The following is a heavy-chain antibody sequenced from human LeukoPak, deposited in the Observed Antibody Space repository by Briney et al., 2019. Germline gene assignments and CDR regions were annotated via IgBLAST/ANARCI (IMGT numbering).Heavy chain of an antibody. CDR1: GFIFSNYW. V-gene: IGHV3-7*01. Sequence: GGSLRLSCAASGFIFSNYWMSWVRQAPGKGLEWVANIKQDESEKYYVDSVKGRFTISRDNAKNSLYLQMNSLRAEDTAVYYCARKNGLDYWGQGTLVTVSS. CDR3: ARKNGLDY. J-gene: IGHJ4*02. CDR2: IKQDESEK.